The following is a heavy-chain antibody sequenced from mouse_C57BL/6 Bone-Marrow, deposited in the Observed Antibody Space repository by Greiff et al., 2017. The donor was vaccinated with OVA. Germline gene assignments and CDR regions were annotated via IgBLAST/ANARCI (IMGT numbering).Heavy chain of an antibody. V-gene: IGHV1-39*01. CDR2: INPNYGTT. Sequence: VQLQQSGPELVKPGASVKISCKASGYSFTDYNMNWVKQSTGQSLEWIGVINPNYGTTSYNQKFKGKATLTVDQSSSTAYMQLNSLTSEDSAFYYCGRGGAYYSNYGRPVDYWGQGTSVTVAS. CDR3: GRGGAYYSNYGRPVDY. CDR1: GYSFTDYN. J-gene: IGHJ4*01. D-gene: IGHD2-5*01.